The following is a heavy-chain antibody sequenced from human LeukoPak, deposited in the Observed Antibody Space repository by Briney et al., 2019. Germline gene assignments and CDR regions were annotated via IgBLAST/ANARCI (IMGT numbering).Heavy chain of an antibody. Sequence: GASVKVSCKASGGTFSSYAISWVRQAPGQGLEWMGGIIPIFGTANYAQKFQGRVTITTDESTSTAYMELSSLRSEDTAVYYCASSRPIQLWLSNAFDIWGQGTMVTVSS. CDR2: IIPIFGTA. D-gene: IGHD5-18*01. CDR3: ASSRPIQLWLSNAFDI. CDR1: GGTFSSYA. J-gene: IGHJ3*02. V-gene: IGHV1-69*05.